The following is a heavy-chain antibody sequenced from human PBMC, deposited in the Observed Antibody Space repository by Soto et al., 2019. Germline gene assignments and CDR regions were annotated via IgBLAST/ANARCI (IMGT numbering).Heavy chain of an antibody. D-gene: IGHD1-26*01. CDR1: GYTFLHYG. Sequence: QVQLVQSGTEVKKPGASVKVSCKASGYTFLHYGIAWVRQAPGQGLEWVGWIGAYKGDTDYAQKFQGRVTMTANTSTSTAFMELRSLTSDDTALYFCVRLGDSYGYRGSYYFDYWGQGTLVTVSS. J-gene: IGHJ4*02. V-gene: IGHV1-18*01. CDR2: IGAYKGDT. CDR3: VRLGDSYGYRGSYYFDY.